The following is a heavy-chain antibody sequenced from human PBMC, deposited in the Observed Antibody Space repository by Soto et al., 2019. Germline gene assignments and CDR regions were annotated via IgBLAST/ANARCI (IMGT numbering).Heavy chain of an antibody. CDR2: IWYDGSNK. V-gene: IGHV3-33*01. CDR3: ARGRIPGKLGYCSSTSGLIPFDP. Sequence: QVKLVESGGGVVQPGRSLRLSCAASGFTFSSYGMHGVRQAPGKGLEWVAVIWYDGSNKYYADSVKGRFTISRDNSKNTLYLQMNSLRAEDTAVYYCARGRIPGKLGYCSSTSGLIPFDPWGQGNRVTVSS. CDR1: GFTFSSYG. J-gene: IGHJ5*02. D-gene: IGHD2-2*01.